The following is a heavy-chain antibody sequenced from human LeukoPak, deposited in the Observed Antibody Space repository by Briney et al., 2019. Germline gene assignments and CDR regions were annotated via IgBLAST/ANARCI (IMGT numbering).Heavy chain of an antibody. CDR1: GSSISSGGYY. D-gene: IGHD1-7*01. V-gene: IGHV4-30-2*01. CDR2: IYHSGST. J-gene: IGHJ4*02. Sequence: SETLSLTCTVSGSSISSGGYYWSWIRQPPGKGLEWIGYIYHSGSTYYNPSLKSRVTISVDTSKIQFSLKLSSVTAADTAVYYCARLGGPGTNYWGQGTLVTVSS. CDR3: ARLGGPGTNY.